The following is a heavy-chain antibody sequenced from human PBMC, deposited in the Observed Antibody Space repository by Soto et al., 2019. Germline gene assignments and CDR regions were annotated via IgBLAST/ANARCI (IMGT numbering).Heavy chain of an antibody. V-gene: IGHV3-74*01. D-gene: IGHD2-2*01. Sequence: GGSLRLSCEVSGLTYSTAWMHWVRQAPGKGLVWVSSINRDGSVTNYADSVKGRFTISRDSAEKTLYLQINSLRADDTGVYYCARDDIVVGPYMRIWGQGPTVTVSS. CDR3: ARDDIVVGPYMRI. CDR2: INRDGSVT. J-gene: IGHJ6*02. CDR1: GLTYSTAW.